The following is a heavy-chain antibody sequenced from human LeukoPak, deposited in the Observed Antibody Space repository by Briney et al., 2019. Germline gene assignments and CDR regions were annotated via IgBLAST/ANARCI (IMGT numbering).Heavy chain of an antibody. V-gene: IGHV4-59*01. CDR3: ATDSSGWYRYDY. J-gene: IGHJ4*02. CDR2: IYYSGST. Sequence: SETLSLTCTVSGGSISSYYWSWIRQPPGKGLEWIGYIYYSGSTNYNPSLKSRVTISVDTSKNQFSLKLSSVTAADTAVYYCATDSSGWYRYDYWGQGTLVTVSS. D-gene: IGHD6-19*01. CDR1: GGSISSYY.